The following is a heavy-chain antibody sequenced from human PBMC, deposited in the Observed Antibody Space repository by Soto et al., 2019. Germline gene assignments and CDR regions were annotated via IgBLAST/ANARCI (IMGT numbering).Heavy chain of an antibody. V-gene: IGHV3-48*03. CDR2: IDTSGSTI. Sequence: LRLSCAASGFSFSDYEINWARQPPGKGLEWLSYIDTSGSTIYYADSVEGRFTISRDNAKNSLYLQMNSLRAEDTAVYYCARSPLSGTFKYYYYAMDVWGQGTTVTVSS. CDR1: GFSFSDYE. D-gene: IGHD1-26*01. J-gene: IGHJ6*02. CDR3: ARSPLSGTFKYYYYAMDV.